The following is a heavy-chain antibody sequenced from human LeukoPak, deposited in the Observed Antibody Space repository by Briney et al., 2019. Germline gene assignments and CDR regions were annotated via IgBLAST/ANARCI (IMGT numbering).Heavy chain of an antibody. D-gene: IGHD3-10*01. Sequence: GGSLRLSCAASGFTFDDYAMHWVRQAPGKGLEWVSGISWNSGSIGYADSVKGRFTISRDNAKNSLYLQMNSLRAEDTALYYCAKPGDYGSGSYNFFEYFQHWARAPWSPSPQ. CDR3: AKPGDYGSGSYNFFEYFQH. CDR1: GFTFDDYA. V-gene: IGHV3-9*01. CDR2: ISWNSGSI. J-gene: IGHJ1*01.